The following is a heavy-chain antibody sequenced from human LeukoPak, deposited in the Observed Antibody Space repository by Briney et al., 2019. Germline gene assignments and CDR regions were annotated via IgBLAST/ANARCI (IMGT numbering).Heavy chain of an antibody. Sequence: GGSLRLSCAASGFIFTNHWMTWVRQGPGKGLEWVASVKEDGNEKKYVDSVKGRFTISRDNTENSLFLQMSSLRTEDTAVYYCARLSVDPDATAYRPFDLWGQGTLVTVSS. CDR3: ARLSVDPDATAYRPFDL. CDR2: VKEDGNEK. J-gene: IGHJ4*02. D-gene: IGHD2-15*01. CDR1: GFIFTNHW. V-gene: IGHV3-7*01.